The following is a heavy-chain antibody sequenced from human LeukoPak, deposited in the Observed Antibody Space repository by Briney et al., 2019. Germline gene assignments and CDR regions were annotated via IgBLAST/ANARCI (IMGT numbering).Heavy chain of an antibody. Sequence: PGGSLRLSCAPSLFTLSTYYMTWVREAPAKGLECGSVIYSGGSTYYADSVKGRFTVTRDKNTLYLQMNSLRAEDTAMYYCARGLRYCTSTTCLLPFDYWGQGTLVTVSS. CDR2: IYSGGST. V-gene: IGHV3-53*01. CDR1: LFTLSTYY. CDR3: ARGLRYCTSTTCLLPFDY. J-gene: IGHJ4*02. D-gene: IGHD2-2*01.